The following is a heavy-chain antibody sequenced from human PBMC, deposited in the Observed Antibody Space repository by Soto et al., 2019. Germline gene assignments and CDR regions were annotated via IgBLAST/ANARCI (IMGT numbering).Heavy chain of an antibody. D-gene: IGHD6-13*01. Sequence: ASVKVSCKASGGTFSSYTISWVRQAPGQGLEWMGRIIPILGIANYAQKFQGRVTITADKSTSTAYMELSSLRSEDTAVYYCAREPIAAAGSTSPPFSGDYWGQGTLVTVSS. V-gene: IGHV1-69*04. CDR2: IIPILGIA. J-gene: IGHJ4*02. CDR3: AREPIAAAGSTSPPFSGDY. CDR1: GGTFSSYT.